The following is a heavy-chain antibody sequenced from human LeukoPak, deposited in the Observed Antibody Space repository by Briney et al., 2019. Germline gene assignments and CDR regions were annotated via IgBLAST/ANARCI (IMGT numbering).Heavy chain of an antibody. CDR3: ARDPGYESWSPFWGGMDV. V-gene: IGHV3-74*01. D-gene: IGHD3-16*01. J-gene: IGHJ6*04. CDR1: GFTFSSSW. Sequence: GGSLRLSCAASGFTFSSSWMHWLRQAPGKGLVWVSRITRDGSSTTYADSVKGRFTTSRDNAKNTLYLQMDSLRDDDTAVYYCARDPGYESWSPFWGGMDVWGNGTTVIVSS. CDR2: ITRDGSST.